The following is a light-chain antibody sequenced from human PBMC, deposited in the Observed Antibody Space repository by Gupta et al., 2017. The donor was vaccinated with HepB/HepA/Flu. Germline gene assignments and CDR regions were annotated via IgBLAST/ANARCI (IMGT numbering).Light chain of an antibody. J-gene: IGKJ2*01. CDR3: QQRSNWPPYT. CDR2: DAS. V-gene: IGKV3-11*01. Sequence: EIVLTQSPATLSLSPGERATLSCRASQGITRYLAWYQQKPGQAPRLLIYDASNRDAGVPARFSGSGSGIDFSLTISSREPEDSAVYYCQQRSNWPPYTFGQGTKLEIK. CDR1: QGITRY.